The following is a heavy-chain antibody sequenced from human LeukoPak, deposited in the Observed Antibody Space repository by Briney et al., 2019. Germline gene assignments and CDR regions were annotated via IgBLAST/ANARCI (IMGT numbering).Heavy chain of an antibody. CDR2: INPNSGGT. V-gene: IGHV1-2*02. D-gene: IGHD6-6*01. Sequence: ASVKVSCKASGYTFTGYYMHRVRQAPGQGLEWMGWINPNSGGTNYAQKFQGRVTMTRDTSISTAYMELSRLRSDDTAVYYCARGGPLAARPSFPRYWGQGTLVTVSS. CDR1: GYTFTGYY. J-gene: IGHJ4*02. CDR3: ARGGPLAARPSFPRY.